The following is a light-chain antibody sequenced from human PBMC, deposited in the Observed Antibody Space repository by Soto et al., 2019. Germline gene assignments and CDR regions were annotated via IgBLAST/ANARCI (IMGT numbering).Light chain of an antibody. J-gene: IGLJ3*02. CDR3: AVWDDSLTGWV. V-gene: IGLV1-44*01. CDR2: NNN. CDR1: SSNIGSHT. Sequence: QSVLTQPPSASATPGQRVTISCSGSSSNIGSHTVNWYQQLPGTAPTLLIYNNNQRPSGVPARFSGSKSGTSASLAISGLQSEDETNYYCAVWDDSLTGWVFGGGTKLTVL.